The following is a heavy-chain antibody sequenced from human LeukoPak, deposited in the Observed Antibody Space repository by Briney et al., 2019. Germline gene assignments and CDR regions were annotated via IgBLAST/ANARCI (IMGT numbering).Heavy chain of an antibody. Sequence: SETLSLTCTVSGGSISSSSYYWGSISQPPGKGLEWIGCIYYSGSTYYNPSLKSQVTISVDTSKNQFSLKLSSGPAADTVVYYCATDYGDRDAFDIWGQGTMVPVSS. CDR2: IYYSGST. J-gene: IGHJ3*02. CDR1: GGSISSSSYY. CDR3: ATDYGDRDAFDI. D-gene: IGHD4-17*01. V-gene: IGHV4-39*01.